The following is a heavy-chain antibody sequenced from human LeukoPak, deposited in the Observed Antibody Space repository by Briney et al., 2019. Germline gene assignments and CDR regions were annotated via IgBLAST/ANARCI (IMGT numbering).Heavy chain of an antibody. CDR3: ARGRAKRCSGGSCYFDY. V-gene: IGHV1-8*01. CDR2: MNPNSGNT. CDR1: GYTFTSYD. Sequence: ASVKVSFKASGYTFTSYDINWVRQATGQGLEWMGWMNPNSGNTGYAQKFQGRVTMTRNTSISTAYMELSSLRSEDTAVYYCARGRAKRCSGGSCYFDYWGQGTLVTVSS. J-gene: IGHJ4*02. D-gene: IGHD2-15*01.